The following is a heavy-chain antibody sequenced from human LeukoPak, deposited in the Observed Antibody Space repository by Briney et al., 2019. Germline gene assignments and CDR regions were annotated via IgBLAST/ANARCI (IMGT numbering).Heavy chain of an antibody. D-gene: IGHD5-12*01. V-gene: IGHV3-21*01. J-gene: IGHJ4*02. Sequence: IPGGSLRLSCAASGFTFSSYSMNWVRQAPGKGLEWVSSISSSSSYIYYVDSVKGRFTISRDNAKNSLYLQMNSLRAEDTAVYYCARDRIVATIPRLGYFDYWGQGTLVTVSS. CDR1: GFTFSSYS. CDR2: ISSSSSYI. CDR3: ARDRIVATIPRLGYFDY.